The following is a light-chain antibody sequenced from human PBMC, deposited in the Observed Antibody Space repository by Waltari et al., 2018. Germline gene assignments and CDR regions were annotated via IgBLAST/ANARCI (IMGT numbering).Light chain of an antibody. V-gene: IGKV3-15*01. J-gene: IGKJ5*01. CDR1: ESISSN. CDR2: HAS. Sequence: EIVMTQSPATLSVSPGERATLSCRASESISSNLAWYQQKPGQAPRLLIVHASNRATVLPPRFSGSGSGTGFTLTISRLQSEAFAVYYCQQYNNWPPAFGQGTRLEIK. CDR3: QQYNNWPPA.